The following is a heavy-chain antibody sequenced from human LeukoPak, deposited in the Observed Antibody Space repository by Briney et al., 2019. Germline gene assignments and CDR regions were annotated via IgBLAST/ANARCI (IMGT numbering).Heavy chain of an antibody. CDR3: ARDRAIGYCSGGSCPYYFDY. CDR1: GDTFTIYA. J-gene: IGHJ4*02. CDR2: IYAGNGNT. Sequence: ASVKVSCKASGDTFTIYAMHWVRQAPGQRLEWMGWIYAGNGNTKYSQNFQGRVTITRDTSASTAYMELSRLRSEDTAVYYCARDRAIGYCSGGSCPYYFDYWGQGTLVTVSS. V-gene: IGHV1-3*01. D-gene: IGHD2-15*01.